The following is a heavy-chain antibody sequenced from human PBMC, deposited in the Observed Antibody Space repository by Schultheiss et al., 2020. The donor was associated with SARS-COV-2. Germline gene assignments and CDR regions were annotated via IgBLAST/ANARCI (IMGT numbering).Heavy chain of an antibody. CDR1: GGSISSGSYY. Sequence: SETLSLTCTVSGGSISSGSYYWSWIRQPPGKGLEWIGEINHSGSTNYNPSLKSRVTISVDTSKNQFSLKLSSVTAADTAVYYCARGWFRLGGWSPHGMDVWGQGTTVTVSS. J-gene: IGHJ6*02. D-gene: IGHD6-19*01. CDR2: INHSGST. V-gene: IGHV4-39*07. CDR3: ARGWFRLGGWSPHGMDV.